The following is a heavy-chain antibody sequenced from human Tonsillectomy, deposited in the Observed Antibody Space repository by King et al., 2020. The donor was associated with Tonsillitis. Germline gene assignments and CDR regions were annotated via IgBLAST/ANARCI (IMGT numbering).Heavy chain of an antibody. D-gene: IGHD4-17*01. V-gene: IGHV3-30-3*01. J-gene: IGHJ4*02. CDR1: GFTFSTYA. Sequence: HVQLVESGRGVVQPGRSLRLSCAASGFTFSTYAMHWVRQAPGKGLEWVAVISYDGSNKYYADSVKGRFTISRDNSMNTLYLQMNSLRAEDTAVYYCARDIDDYGDYVGYFDYWGQGTLVTVSS. CDR2: ISYDGSNK. CDR3: ARDIDDYGDYVGYFDY.